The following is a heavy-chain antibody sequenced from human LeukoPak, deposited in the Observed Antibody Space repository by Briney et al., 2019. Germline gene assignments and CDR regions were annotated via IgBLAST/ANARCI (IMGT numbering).Heavy chain of an antibody. CDR3: AREARQQLATGDAFDI. CDR1: GGSISSSSYY. CDR2: IYHSGST. J-gene: IGHJ3*02. V-gene: IGHV4-39*07. Sequence: PSETLSLTCTVSGGSISSSSYYWGWIRQPPGKGLEWIGSIYHSGSTYYNPSLKSRVTISVDTSKNQFSLKLSSVTAADTAVYYCAREARQQLATGDAFDIWGQGTMVTVSS. D-gene: IGHD6-13*01.